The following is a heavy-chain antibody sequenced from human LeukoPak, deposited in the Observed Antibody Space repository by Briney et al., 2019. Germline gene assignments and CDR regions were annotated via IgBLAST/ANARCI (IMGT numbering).Heavy chain of an antibody. CDR1: GGAISSYY. D-gene: IGHD2-15*01. Sequence: SETLSLTCTVSGGAISSYYWSWIRQPPGQGLEWIAYMYYSGSTNFKPSLKSRVTISIDTSKNQFSLRLTSVTAADTAVYYCARGRGEVVVAAWDAFDIWGQGTMVTVSS. CDR2: MYYSGST. V-gene: IGHV4-59*08. CDR3: ARGRGEVVVAAWDAFDI. J-gene: IGHJ3*02.